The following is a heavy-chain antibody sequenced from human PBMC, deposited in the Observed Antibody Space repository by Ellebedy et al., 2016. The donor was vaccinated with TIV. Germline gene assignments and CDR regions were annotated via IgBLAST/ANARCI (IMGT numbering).Heavy chain of an antibody. CDR1: GFTFSDYY. Sequence: PGGSLRLSCAVSGFTFSDYYMTWIRQAPGKGLEWISYTTTTSSYTNYAYYVKDRFTISRDNAKQSLYLQMNSLRAEDTAVYDCARAATRGMWFDPWGKGNLVTVSS. D-gene: IGHD3-10*01. V-gene: IGHV3-11*06. CDR2: TTTTSSYT. CDR3: ARAATRGMWFDP. J-gene: IGHJ5*02.